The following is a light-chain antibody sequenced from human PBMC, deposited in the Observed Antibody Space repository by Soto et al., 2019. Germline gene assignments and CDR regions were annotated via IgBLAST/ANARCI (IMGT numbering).Light chain of an antibody. J-gene: IGKJ5*01. V-gene: IGKV1-39*01. CDR2: AAS. Sequence: DIQMTQSPSSLSASVGDRVTITCRASESISRHLNWSQQKPGKAPNLLIYAASTLQNGVPSRFSGSGSGTDFTLTISSLQPDDFATYYCQQSYSTLSISFGQGTRLEIK. CDR1: ESISRH. CDR3: QQSYSTLSIS.